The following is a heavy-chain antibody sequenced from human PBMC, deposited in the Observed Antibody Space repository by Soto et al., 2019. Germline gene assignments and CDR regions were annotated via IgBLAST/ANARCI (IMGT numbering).Heavy chain of an antibody. D-gene: IGHD2-21*02. V-gene: IGHV4-30-4*01. Sequence: PSETLSLTCTVSGGSISSGDYYWSWIRQPPGKGLEWIGYIYYSGSTYYNQSLKSRVTISVDTSKNQFSLKLSSVTAEDTAVYYCARSPGDAFWGGDCSRGVWFDPGGRGTLVTVSS. CDR1: GGSISSGDYY. J-gene: IGHJ5*02. CDR2: IYYSGST. CDR3: ARSPGDAFWGGDCSRGVWFDP.